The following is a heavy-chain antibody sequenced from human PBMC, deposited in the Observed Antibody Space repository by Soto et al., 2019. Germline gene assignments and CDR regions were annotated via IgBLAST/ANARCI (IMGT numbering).Heavy chain of an antibody. CDR2: IYHSGSI. CDR1: GDSISSSNW. Sequence: QVQLQESGPGLVKPSGTLSLTCAVSGDSISSSNWWSWVRQPPGKGLEWIGEIYHSGSINYNPSLKSRVTRTVDKSKNQFSRILTSVTAADTAVYYCARDRYGDYDGMDVWGQGTTVTVSS. V-gene: IGHV4-4*02. CDR3: ARDRYGDYDGMDV. J-gene: IGHJ6*02. D-gene: IGHD4-17*01.